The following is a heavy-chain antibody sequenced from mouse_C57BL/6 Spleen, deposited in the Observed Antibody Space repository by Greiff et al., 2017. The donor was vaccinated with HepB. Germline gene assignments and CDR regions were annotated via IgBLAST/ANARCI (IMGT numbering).Heavy chain of an antibody. CDR1: GYAFSSSW. CDR2: IYPGDGDT. D-gene: IGHD2-12*01. J-gene: IGHJ1*03. CDR3: ASSYSHWYFDV. Sequence: VQLQQSGPELVKPGASVKISCKASGYAFSSSWMNWVKQRPGKGLEWIGRIYPGDGDTNYNGKFKGKATLTADKSSSTAYMQLSSLTSEDSAVYFCASSYSHWYFDVWGTGTTVTVSS. V-gene: IGHV1-82*01.